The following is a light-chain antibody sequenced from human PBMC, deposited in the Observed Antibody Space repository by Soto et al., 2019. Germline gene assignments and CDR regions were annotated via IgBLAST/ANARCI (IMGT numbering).Light chain of an antibody. Sequence: AIRMTQSPSSFSASTGDRVTITCRASQSISSYLAWYQQKPGKAPNLLIYGASTLQSGVPSRFNGSGSGQNFTLTIAPLQSEDFAVYYCQQYFHYPRTFGQGTKVEIK. CDR2: GAS. J-gene: IGKJ1*01. CDR3: QQYFHYPRT. CDR1: QSISSY. V-gene: IGKV1-8*01.